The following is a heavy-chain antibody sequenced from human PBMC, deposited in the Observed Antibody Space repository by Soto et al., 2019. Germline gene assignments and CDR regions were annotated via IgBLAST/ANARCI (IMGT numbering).Heavy chain of an antibody. V-gene: IGHV5-51*01. CDR3: ARRISNFRYYYYARDV. D-gene: IGHD4-4*01. Sequence: PGESLKISCKGSGYTVTDYRTGGTRQLPGKGLEWMGIIYPGDSDTRYSPSFQGHGTLTGDKSTITASLQWNTPKPSDTALYYCARRISNFRYYYYARDVWGQGSRVTVSS. CDR1: GYTVTDYR. J-gene: IGHJ6*02. CDR2: IYPGDSDT.